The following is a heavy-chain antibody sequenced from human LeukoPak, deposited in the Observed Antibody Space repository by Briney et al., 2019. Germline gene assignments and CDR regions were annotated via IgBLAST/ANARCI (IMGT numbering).Heavy chain of an antibody. V-gene: IGHV1-69*05. CDR1: GGTFSSYA. CDR2: IIPIFGTA. Sequence: SVKVSCKASGGTFSSYAISWVRQAPGQGLEWMGRIIPIFGTANYAQKFQGRVTITTDESMSTAYMELSSLRSEDTAVYYCAGTHYYDSSGYYSTDYWGQGTLVTVFS. J-gene: IGHJ4*02. CDR3: AGTHYYDSSGYYSTDY. D-gene: IGHD3-22*01.